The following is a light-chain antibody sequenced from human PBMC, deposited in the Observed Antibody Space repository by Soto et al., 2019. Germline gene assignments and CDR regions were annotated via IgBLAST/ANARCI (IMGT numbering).Light chain of an antibody. CDR2: AAS. CDR1: QSVSSSY. J-gene: IGKJ1*01. CDR3: QQYGSSPWT. Sequence: EIVLKQSPATLSLSPGERATLSCMASQSVSSSYLVWHQQKPGQAPRLLIYAASRRATGIPDRFSGSGSGTDFTLTISRLEPEDFAVYYCQQYGSSPWTFGQGTKVDIK. V-gene: IGKV3-20*01.